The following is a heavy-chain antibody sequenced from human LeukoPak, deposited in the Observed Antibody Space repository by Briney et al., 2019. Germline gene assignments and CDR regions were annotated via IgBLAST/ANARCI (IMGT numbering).Heavy chain of an antibody. J-gene: IGHJ3*02. CDR1: GFTFSSYD. Sequence: GGSLRLSCAASGFTFSSYDMHWIRQATGKGLEWVSAIGTAGDTYYPGSVKGRFTISRENAKNSLYLQMNSLRAGDTAVYYCAREAVRDGYNGGAFDIWGQGTMVTVSS. D-gene: IGHD5-24*01. CDR3: AREAVRDGYNGGAFDI. V-gene: IGHV3-13*01. CDR2: IGTAGDT.